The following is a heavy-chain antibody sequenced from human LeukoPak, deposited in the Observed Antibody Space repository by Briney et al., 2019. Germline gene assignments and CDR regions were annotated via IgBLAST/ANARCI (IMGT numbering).Heavy chain of an antibody. V-gene: IGHV1-69*02. J-gene: IGHJ4*02. D-gene: IGHD1-26*01. Sequence: ASVKVSCKASGGTFSSYTISWVRQAPGQGLEWMGRIIPILGIANYAQKFQGRVTITADKSTSTAYMELSSLRSEDTAVYYCARPGRVGANHNYFDYWGQGTLVTVSS. CDR3: ARPGRVGANHNYFDY. CDR1: GGTFSSYT. CDR2: IIPILGIA.